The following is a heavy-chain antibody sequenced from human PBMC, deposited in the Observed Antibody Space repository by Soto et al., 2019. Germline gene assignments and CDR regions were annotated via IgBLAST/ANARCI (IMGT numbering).Heavy chain of an antibody. CDR3: ARLIGEDRSWSYYYGMDV. V-gene: IGHV5-51*01. Sequence: GESLKISCKGSGYSFTSYWIGWVRQMPGKGLEWMGIIYPGDSDTRYSPSFQGQVTISADKSISTAYLQWSSLKASDTAMYYCARLIGEDRSWSYYYGMDVCGQGTTVTVSS. D-gene: IGHD3-22*01. CDR2: IYPGDSDT. J-gene: IGHJ6*02. CDR1: GYSFTSYW.